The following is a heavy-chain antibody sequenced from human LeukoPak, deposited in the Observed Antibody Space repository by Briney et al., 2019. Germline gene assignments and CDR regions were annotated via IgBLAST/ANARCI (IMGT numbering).Heavy chain of an antibody. CDR2: IHYTGST. Sequence: SETLSLTCTVSGGSINSYYWSWIRQPPGKGLECIGYIHYTGSTNYNPSLKSRVTISVDTSKNQFSLKLSSVTAADTAVYYCARHGRWLLYLGGSFDYWGQGTLVTVSS. CDR1: GGSINSYY. J-gene: IGHJ4*02. V-gene: IGHV4-59*08. CDR3: ARHGRWLLYLGGSFDY. D-gene: IGHD3-9*01.